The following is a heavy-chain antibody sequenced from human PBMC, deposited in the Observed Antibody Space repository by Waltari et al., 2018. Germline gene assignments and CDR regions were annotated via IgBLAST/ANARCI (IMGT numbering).Heavy chain of an antibody. CDR3: TKGNMPYYYDSTDYDPSRHFDC. J-gene: IGHJ4*02. V-gene: IGHV3-9*01. D-gene: IGHD3-22*01. CDR2: ISWNSASM. CDR1: GFTFDDYA. Sequence: EVQLVESGGGLVQPGGSLRLSCAASGFTFDDYAMYWVRQAPGKGLDWVSGISWNSASMGYADSGKGRFTISRDNAKNSLFLEMKTLRAEDTAFYYCTKGNMPYYYDSTDYDPSRHFDCWGQGTLVTVSS.